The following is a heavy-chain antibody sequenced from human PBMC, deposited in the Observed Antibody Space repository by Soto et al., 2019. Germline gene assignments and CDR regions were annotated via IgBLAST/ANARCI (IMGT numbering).Heavy chain of an antibody. V-gene: IGHV1-46*01. J-gene: IGHJ6*02. D-gene: IGHD2-8*01. CDR2: INPSGGST. Sequence: QVQLVQSGAEVKKPGASVKVSCKASGYTFANYFMNWVRQTPGQGLECMGTINPSGGSTNYAQKFQGRVTMTRDTSTSTVYIELSSLRSEDTAVYYCARDLNGYYYGMDVWGQGTTVTVSS. CDR1: GYTFANYF. CDR3: ARDLNGYYYGMDV.